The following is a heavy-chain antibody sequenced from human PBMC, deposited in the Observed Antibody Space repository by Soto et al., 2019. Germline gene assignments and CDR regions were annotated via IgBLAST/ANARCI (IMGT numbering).Heavy chain of an antibody. CDR1: GGSISSSSYY. D-gene: IGHD6-13*01. CDR2: IYYSGST. J-gene: IGHJ3*02. V-gene: IGHV4-39*01. CDR3: ARRIAAAGTRGAFDI. Sequence: SETLSLTCTVSGGSISSSSYYWGWICQPPGKGLEWIGSIYYSGSTYYNPSLKSRVTISVDTSKNQFSLKLSSVTAADTAVYYCARRIAAAGTRGAFDIWGQGTMVTVSS.